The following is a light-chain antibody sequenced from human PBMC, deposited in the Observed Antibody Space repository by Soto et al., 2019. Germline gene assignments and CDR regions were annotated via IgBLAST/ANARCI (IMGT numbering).Light chain of an antibody. CDR1: YSNIGAGYE. CDR3: RSYDSSLSGSGV. Sequence: QSLLTHPPSLSGAPGQRVTISCTGSYSNIGAGYEVHWYQQIPGTAPKLLISGHNNRPSGVPDRFFGSKSGTSASLTIIGLQAEDEADYYCRSYDSSLSGSGVFGGGTK. V-gene: IGLV1-40*01. J-gene: IGLJ3*02. CDR2: GHN.